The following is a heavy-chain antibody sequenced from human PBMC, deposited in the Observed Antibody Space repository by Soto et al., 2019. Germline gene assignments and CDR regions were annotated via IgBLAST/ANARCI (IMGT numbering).Heavy chain of an antibody. CDR3: ARDFQALFGVVTPYYYYGMDV. J-gene: IGHJ6*02. V-gene: IGHV1-2*02. CDR1: GYTFTGYY. D-gene: IGHD3-3*01. CDR2: INPNSGGT. Sequence: ASVKVSCKASGYTFTGYYMHWVRQAPGQGLEWMGWINPNSGGTNYAQKFQGRVTMTRDTSISTAYMELSRLRSDDTAVYYCARDFQALFGVVTPYYYYGMDVWGQGTTVTVSS.